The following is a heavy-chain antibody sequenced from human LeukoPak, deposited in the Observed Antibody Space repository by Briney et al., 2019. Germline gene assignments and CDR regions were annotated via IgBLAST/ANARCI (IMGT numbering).Heavy chain of an antibody. CDR3: ARDHSGNWFDP. CDR1: GYTFTSYD. J-gene: IGHJ5*02. D-gene: IGHD1-26*01. Sequence: AASVKVSCKASGYTFTSYDISWVRQAPGQGLEWMGWISTYNGNTNYAQKLQGRVAMTTDTITTTAYMELRSLRSDDTAVYYCARDHSGNWFDPWGQGTLVTVSS. CDR2: ISTYNGNT. V-gene: IGHV1-18*01.